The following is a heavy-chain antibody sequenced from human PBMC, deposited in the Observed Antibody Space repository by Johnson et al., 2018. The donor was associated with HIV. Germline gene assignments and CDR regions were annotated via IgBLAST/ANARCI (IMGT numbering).Heavy chain of an antibody. Sequence: VQLVESGGGLVQPGRSLRLSCAASGFTFDDYAMHWVRQAPGKGLEWVSGISWHSGRIAYADSVTGRFTIARDNSKNTLYLQMSSLRAEDTAVYYCAKDLVVTAPGAFDIWGQGTMVTVSS. CDR3: AKDLVVTAPGAFDI. V-gene: IGHV3-9*01. CDR1: GFTFDDYA. D-gene: IGHD2-21*02. CDR2: ISWHSGRI. J-gene: IGHJ3*02.